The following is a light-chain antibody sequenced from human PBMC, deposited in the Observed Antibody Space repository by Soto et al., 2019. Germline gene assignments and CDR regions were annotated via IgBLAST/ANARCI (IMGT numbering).Light chain of an antibody. V-gene: IGLV2-14*01. CDR1: SSDVGGYNY. J-gene: IGLJ1*01. CDR3: TSYTSDNRNYV. CDR2: EVS. Sequence: QSALTQPASVSGSPGQSITISCTGTSSDVGGYNYVSWYQQHPGKAPKLMIYEVSNRPSGVSNRFSGSKSGNTASLTISGLQADDEAHYYCTSYTSDNRNYVFGTGTKLTVL.